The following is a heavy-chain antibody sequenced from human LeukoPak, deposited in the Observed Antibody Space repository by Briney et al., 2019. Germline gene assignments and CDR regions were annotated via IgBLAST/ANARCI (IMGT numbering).Heavy chain of an antibody. Sequence: PGGSLRLSCAASGFTFSSYAMSWVRQAPGKGLEWVSSISSSSSYIYYADSVKGRFTISRDNAKNSLYLQMNSLRAEDTAVYYCARDDNYDFWSGSNYGMDVWGQGTTVTVSS. CDR2: ISSSSSYI. CDR3: ARDDNYDFWSGSNYGMDV. J-gene: IGHJ6*02. V-gene: IGHV3-21*01. D-gene: IGHD3-3*01. CDR1: GFTFSSYA.